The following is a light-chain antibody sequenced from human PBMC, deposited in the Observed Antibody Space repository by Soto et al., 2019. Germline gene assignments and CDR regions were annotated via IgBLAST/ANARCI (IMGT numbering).Light chain of an antibody. Sequence: QSVLTQPPSASGSPGQSVTISCTGTSSDIGGFDYVSWYQQHPGKAPKLMIYDVSKRPSGVPDRFSGSKSDNTASLTVSGLQAEDEADYYCSSYAGSNTLVFGGGTKVTVL. CDR2: DVS. CDR1: SSDIGGFDY. J-gene: IGLJ2*01. CDR3: SSYAGSNTLV. V-gene: IGLV2-8*01.